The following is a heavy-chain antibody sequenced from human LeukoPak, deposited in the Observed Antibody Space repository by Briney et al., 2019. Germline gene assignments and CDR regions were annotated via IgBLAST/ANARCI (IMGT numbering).Heavy chain of an antibody. CDR1: GDPISSSYYY. CDR2: IDYSGST. Sequence: SETLSLTCTVSGDPISSSYYYWGWIRQPPGKGLEWIVSIDYSGSTYHNPALKSRITISVDTSQNQFSLKLSSVTAADTAVYYCARDSRYCSGGNCNLCFDYWGQGLLVTVSS. D-gene: IGHD2-15*01. V-gene: IGHV4-39*07. CDR3: ARDSRYCSGGNCNLCFDY. J-gene: IGHJ4*02.